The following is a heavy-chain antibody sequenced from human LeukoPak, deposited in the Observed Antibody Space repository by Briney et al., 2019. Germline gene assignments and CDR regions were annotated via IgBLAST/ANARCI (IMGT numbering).Heavy chain of an antibody. J-gene: IGHJ4*02. CDR2: IYYTGTT. V-gene: IGHV4-59*01. D-gene: IGHD5-12*01. CDR3: ARDRSGYDPFDY. Sequence: SETLSLTCTVSGGSITNSYWSWIRQPPGKGLEWIGYIYYTGTTNYNPSLKSRVIISVDTSKNQFSLKLSSVTAADTAVYYCARDRSGYDPFDYWGQGTLVTVSS. CDR1: GGSITNSY.